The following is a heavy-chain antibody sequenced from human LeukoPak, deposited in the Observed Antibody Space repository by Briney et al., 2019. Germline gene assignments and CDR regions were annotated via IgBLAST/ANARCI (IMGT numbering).Heavy chain of an antibody. CDR3: AREDSSGYLGY. D-gene: IGHD3-22*01. V-gene: IGHV4-61*01. Sequence: SETLSLTRTVSGGSVSSNIYYWNWIRQPPGKGLEWIGYIYYSGSTNYNPSLKSRVTISVDTSKNQFSLKLTSLTAADTAVYYCAREDSSGYLGYWGQGTLVTVSS. CDR1: GGSVSSNIYY. J-gene: IGHJ4*02. CDR2: IYYSGST.